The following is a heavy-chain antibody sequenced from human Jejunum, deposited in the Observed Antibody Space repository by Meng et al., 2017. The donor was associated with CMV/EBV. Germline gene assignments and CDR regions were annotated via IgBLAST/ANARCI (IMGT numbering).Heavy chain of an antibody. J-gene: IGHJ6*02. CDR2: ISAYNGNT. Sequence: GYSFTSCGVGWVRQAHGQALEWVGWISAYNGNTNYAQKVQGRVTMTTDTSTGTAYMELRSLKVDDTAVYYCAKGQYYQYYYGLDVWGLGTTVTVSS. D-gene: IGHD3-16*01. V-gene: IGHV1-18*01. CDR1: GYSFTSCG. CDR3: AKGQYYQYYYGLDV.